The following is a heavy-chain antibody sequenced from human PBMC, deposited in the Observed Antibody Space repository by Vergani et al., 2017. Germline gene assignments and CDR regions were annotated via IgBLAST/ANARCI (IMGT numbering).Heavy chain of an antibody. D-gene: IGHD3-3*01. CDR2: IVVGSGNT. V-gene: IGHV1-58*02. CDR1: GFTFTSSA. Sequence: QMQLVQSGPEVKKPGTSVKVSCKASGFTFTSSAMQWVRQARGQRLEWIGWIVVGSGNTNYAQKFQERVTITRGMSTSTAYMELSSLRSEDTAVYYCARAGYDFWSGYTGGYYYGMDVWGQGTTVTVSS. CDR3: ARAGYDFWSGYTGGYYYGMDV. J-gene: IGHJ6*02.